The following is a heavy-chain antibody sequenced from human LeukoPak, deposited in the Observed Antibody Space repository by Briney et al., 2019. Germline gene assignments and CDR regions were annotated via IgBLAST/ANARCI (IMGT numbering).Heavy chain of an antibody. CDR2: IIPIFGTA. CDR3: ARDRRNWNYSDS. J-gene: IGHJ4*02. Sequence: SVTVSCTASGGTFISYAISWVRQAPGQGLEWMGGIIPIFGTANYAQKFQGRVTITADESTSTAYMELSSLRSEDTAVYYCARDRRNWNYSDSWGQGSLVTISS. CDR1: GGTFISYA. V-gene: IGHV1-69*13. D-gene: IGHD1-1*01.